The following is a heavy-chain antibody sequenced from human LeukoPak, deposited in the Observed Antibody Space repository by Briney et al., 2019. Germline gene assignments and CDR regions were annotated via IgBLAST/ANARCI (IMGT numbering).Heavy chain of an antibody. D-gene: IGHD6-13*01. CDR2: INHSGST. J-gene: IGHJ4*02. CDR3: ARGRGYSSYYFDY. CDR1: GGSFSGYY. V-gene: IGHV4-34*01. Sequence: SETLSLTCAVYGGSFSGYYWSWIRQPPGKGLEWIGEINHSGSTNYNPSLKSRVTISVDTSKNQFSLKPSSVTAADTAVYYCARGRGYSSYYFDYWGQGTLVTVSS.